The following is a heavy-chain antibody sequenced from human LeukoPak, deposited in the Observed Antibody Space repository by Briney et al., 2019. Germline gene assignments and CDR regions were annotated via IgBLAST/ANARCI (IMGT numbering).Heavy chain of an antibody. CDR1: GYSISSGYY. J-gene: IGHJ4*02. CDR3: AREDGSGSFDY. D-gene: IGHD3-10*01. V-gene: IGHV4-38-2*02. CDR2: IYHSGST. Sequence: PSETLSLTCAVSGYSISSGYYWGWIRPPPGKGLEWIGSIYHSGSTYYNPSLKSRVTISVDTSKNQFSLKLSSVTAADTAVYYCAREDGSGSFDYWGQGTLVTVSS.